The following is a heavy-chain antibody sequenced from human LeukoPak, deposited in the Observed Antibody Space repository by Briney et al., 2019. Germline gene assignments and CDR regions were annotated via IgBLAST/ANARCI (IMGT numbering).Heavy chain of an antibody. Sequence: GGSLTPSCAVSGFTFDDYARQWVRQAQGEGREWVSGISWNSGSIGYADSVKGRFPISRDNAKTSLYLQMNSLRAEDTALYYCAKGNDYSNLNWFDPWGQGTLVTVSS. CDR1: GFTFDDYA. V-gene: IGHV3-9*01. D-gene: IGHD4-11*01. CDR3: AKGNDYSNLNWFDP. CDR2: ISWNSGSI. J-gene: IGHJ5*02.